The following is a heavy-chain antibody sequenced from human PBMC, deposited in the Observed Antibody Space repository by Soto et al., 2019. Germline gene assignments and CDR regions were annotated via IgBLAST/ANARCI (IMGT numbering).Heavy chain of an antibody. CDR1: GFTFSNYW. CDR2: INSDGSST. J-gene: IGHJ4*02. Sequence: LRLSCAASGFTFSNYWMHWVRQAPGKGLVWVSRINSDGSSTNYADSVKGRFTISRDNAKNTLYLQMNSLRAEDTAVYYCARVGATSGLGYWGPGTLVTVSS. V-gene: IGHV3-74*01. D-gene: IGHD1-26*01. CDR3: ARVGATSGLGY.